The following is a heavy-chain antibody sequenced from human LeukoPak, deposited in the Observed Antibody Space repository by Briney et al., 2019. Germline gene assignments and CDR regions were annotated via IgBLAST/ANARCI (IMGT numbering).Heavy chain of an antibody. CDR3: ARGALRGYSYGLPTDFDY. J-gene: IGHJ4*02. V-gene: IGHV4-34*01. Sequence: SETLSLTCAVYGGSFSGYYWSWIRQPPGKGLEWIGEINHSGSTNYNPSLKSRVTISVDTSKDQFSLKLSSVTAADTAVYYCARGALRGYSYGLPTDFDYWGQATLVTVSS. CDR2: INHSGST. D-gene: IGHD5-18*01. CDR1: GGSFSGYY.